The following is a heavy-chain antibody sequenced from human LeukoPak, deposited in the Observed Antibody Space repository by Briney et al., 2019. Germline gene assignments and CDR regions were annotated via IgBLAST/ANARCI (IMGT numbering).Heavy chain of an antibody. J-gene: IGHJ6*03. CDR3: ARGFIDTVVVPAARYYYYYMDV. CDR2: ISAYNGNT. CDR1: GYTFINYG. D-gene: IGHD2-2*01. V-gene: IGHV1-18*01. Sequence: ASVNVSCKASGYTFINYGVSWVRQAPGQGLEWMGWISAYNGNTNFAQKLQGRVTMTTDTSTSTAYMELRSLRSDDTAVYYCARGFIDTVVVPAARYYYYYMDVWGKGTTVTVSS.